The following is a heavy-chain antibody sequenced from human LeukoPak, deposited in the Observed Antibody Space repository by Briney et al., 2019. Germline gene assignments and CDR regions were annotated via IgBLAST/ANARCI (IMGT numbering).Heavy chain of an antibody. CDR2: IHRSGST. CDR1: GYSISSGYY. Sequence: PSETLSLTCTVSGYSISSGYYWGWIRQPPGKGLEWIGSIHRSGSTYYNPSLKSRVTISVDTSKNQFSLKLNSATAADTAVYYCARSIYCTNGICSTHYFDSWGQGTLVTVSS. D-gene: IGHD2-8*01. V-gene: IGHV4-38-2*02. J-gene: IGHJ4*02. CDR3: ARSIYCTNGICSTHYFDS.